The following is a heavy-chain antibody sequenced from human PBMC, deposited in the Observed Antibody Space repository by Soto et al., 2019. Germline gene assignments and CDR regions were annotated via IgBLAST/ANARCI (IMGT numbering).Heavy chain of an antibody. CDR1: GGTFSSYT. CDR2: IIPILGIA. Sequence: QVQLVQSGAEVKKPGSSVKVSCKASGGTFSSYTISGVRQAPGQGLEWMGRIIPILGIANYAPKSQGRVTITADKSTSTAYMGLSSLRSEHTAVYYCARTHSGYDGTVFSYWCRGTTVTSSS. CDR3: ARTHSGYDGTVFSY. V-gene: IGHV1-69*02. D-gene: IGHD5-12*01. J-gene: IGHJ6*02.